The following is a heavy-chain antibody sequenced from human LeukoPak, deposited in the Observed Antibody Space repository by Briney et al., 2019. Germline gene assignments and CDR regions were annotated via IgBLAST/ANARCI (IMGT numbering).Heavy chain of an antibody. Sequence: SETLSLTCTVSGDSISSYYWGWIRQPPGKGLEWIGSIYYSGSTYYNPSLKSRVTISVDTSKNQFSLKLSSVTAADTAVYYCARDQPHSRIQLQYFDYWGQGTLVTVSS. CDR1: GDSISSYY. J-gene: IGHJ4*02. CDR2: IYYSGST. V-gene: IGHV4-39*07. D-gene: IGHD5-18*01. CDR3: ARDQPHSRIQLQYFDY.